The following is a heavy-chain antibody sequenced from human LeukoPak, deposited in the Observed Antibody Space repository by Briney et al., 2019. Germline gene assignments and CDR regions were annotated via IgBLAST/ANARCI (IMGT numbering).Heavy chain of an antibody. J-gene: IGHJ4*02. CDR3: ARVARYGDYFVDD. D-gene: IGHD4-17*01. V-gene: IGHV4-38-2*01. CDR1: VYSISSGYY. Sequence: SETLSLTCAVSVYSISSGYYWGWIRQPPGKGLEWIGNVYHTGTTYYNPSLKSRLTISVDTSKNQFSLKLRSVTAADTSVYYCARVARYGDYFVDDWGEGTLVTVSS. CDR2: VYHTGTT.